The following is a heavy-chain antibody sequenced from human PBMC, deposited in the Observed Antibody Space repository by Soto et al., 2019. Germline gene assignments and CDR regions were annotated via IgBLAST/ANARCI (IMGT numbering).Heavy chain of an antibody. J-gene: IGHJ6*03. D-gene: IGHD3-3*01. CDR3: AREWGLDFWSGSSASYYQYMDV. CDR2: IYHSGST. CDR1: SGSISSSNW. V-gene: IGHV4-4*02. Sequence: PSETLSLTCAFASGSISSSNWWSWVRQPPGKGREWIGEIYHSGSTNYNPSLKRRVTISVDKSKNQFSLELRSVTAAETAVYYCAREWGLDFWSGSSASYYQYMDVWGKGHTVTVSS.